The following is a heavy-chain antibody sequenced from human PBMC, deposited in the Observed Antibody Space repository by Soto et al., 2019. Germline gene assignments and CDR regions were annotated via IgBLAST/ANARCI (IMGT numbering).Heavy chain of an antibody. J-gene: IGHJ5*02. CDR3: ARDLVNYGDYEYWFGP. Sequence: ASVKVSCKASGYTFTSYGISWVRQAPGQGLEWMGWISAYNGNTNYAQNLQGRVTMTTDTSTSTAYMELRSLRSDDTAVYYCARDLVNYGDYEYWFGPWGQGTLVTVS. CDR1: GYTFTSYG. D-gene: IGHD4-17*01. V-gene: IGHV1-18*04. CDR2: ISAYNGNT.